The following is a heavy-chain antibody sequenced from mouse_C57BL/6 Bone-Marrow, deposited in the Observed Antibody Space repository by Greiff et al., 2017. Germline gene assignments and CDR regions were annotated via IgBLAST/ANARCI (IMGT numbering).Heavy chain of an antibody. CDR3: TKSRRAAMDY. CDR1: GFTFSSYA. D-gene: IGHD6-2*01. J-gene: IGHJ4*01. Sequence: DVMLVESGEGLVKPGGSLTLSCAASGFTFSSYAMSWVRQTPEKRLEWVAYISSGGDYIYYADTVKGRFTISRDNARNTLYLQMNSLKSEDTAMYYCTKSRRAAMDYWGQGTSVTVSS. CDR2: ISSGGDYI. V-gene: IGHV5-9-1*02.